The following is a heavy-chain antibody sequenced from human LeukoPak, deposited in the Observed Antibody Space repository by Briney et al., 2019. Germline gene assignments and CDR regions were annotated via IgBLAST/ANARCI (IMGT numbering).Heavy chain of an antibody. V-gene: IGHV1-69*06. J-gene: IGHJ6*03. CDR2: IIPIFGTT. CDR1: GGTFSSYA. Sequence: ASVKVSCKTSGGTFSSYAITWVRQTPGQGLEWMGGIIPIFGTTNYAQKFQDRVTITADKSTSTAYMKLSSLRSEDTAVYYCARVVGLTGYSSNWYSGYHYYMDVWGKGTTVTVSS. D-gene: IGHD6-13*01. CDR3: ARVVGLTGYSSNWYSGYHYYMDV.